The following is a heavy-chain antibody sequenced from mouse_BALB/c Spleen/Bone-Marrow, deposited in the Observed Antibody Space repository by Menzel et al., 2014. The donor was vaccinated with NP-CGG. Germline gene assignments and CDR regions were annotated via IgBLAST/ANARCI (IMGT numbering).Heavy chain of an antibody. Sequence: PGAELVKPGASVKLPCKASGYTFTSYWIHWVKLRPGHGLEWIGEINPSNGRTNYNEKFKNKATLTVDKSSSTAYIQLSSLTSEDSAVYYCARYDGPAWFAYWGQGTLVTVS. CDR1: GYTFTSYW. V-gene: IGHV1S81*02. D-gene: IGHD2-3*01. J-gene: IGHJ3*01. CDR2: INPSNGRT. CDR3: ARYDGPAWFAY.